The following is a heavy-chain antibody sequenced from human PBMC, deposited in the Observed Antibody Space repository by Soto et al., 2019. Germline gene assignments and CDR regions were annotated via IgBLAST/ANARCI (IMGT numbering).Heavy chain of an antibody. V-gene: IGHV1-2*02. D-gene: IGHD2-21*02. CDR3: ARRLGLLVTPIPGY. J-gene: IGHJ4*02. CDR2: INPNNGVT. Sequence: QVQLVQSGAEVKKPGASVKVSCKASGYTFTGYHMHWVRQAPGQGLEWMGWINPNNGVTIYAQKFQGRVIMTRETPITTAYMELSRLTSDDTAVYYCARRLGLLVTPIPGYWGQGTLVTVSS. CDR1: GYTFTGYH.